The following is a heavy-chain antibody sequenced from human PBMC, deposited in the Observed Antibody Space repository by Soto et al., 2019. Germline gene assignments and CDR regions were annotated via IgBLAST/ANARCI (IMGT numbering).Heavy chain of an antibody. V-gene: IGHV1-69*02. CDR3: ARGQEMVREGWFDP. D-gene: IGHD6-13*01. Sequence: QVQLVQSGAEVKKPGSSVKVSCKASRDTFSRYAISWVRQAPGHGLEWMGRIIPVLGEAHYAQNFQGRVKITAANSPSTAYMEVTSLTSEDTAVYYCARGQEMVREGWFDPWGQGTLVIVSS. CDR1: RDTFSRYA. J-gene: IGHJ5*02. CDR2: IIPVLGEA.